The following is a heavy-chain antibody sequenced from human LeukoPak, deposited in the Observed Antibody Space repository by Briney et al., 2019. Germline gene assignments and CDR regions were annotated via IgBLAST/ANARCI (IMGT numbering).Heavy chain of an antibody. D-gene: IGHD5-24*01. CDR3: AKDPDFGYNYVVFDY. Sequence: GGSLRLSCAASGFTFSSYAMSGVRQAPGKGLEGGSAISGSGGSTYYADSVKGRFTISRDNSKNTLYLQMNSLRAEDTAVYYCAKDPDFGYNYVVFDYWGQGTLVTVSS. CDR2: ISGSGGST. J-gene: IGHJ4*02. CDR1: GFTFSSYA. V-gene: IGHV3-23*01.